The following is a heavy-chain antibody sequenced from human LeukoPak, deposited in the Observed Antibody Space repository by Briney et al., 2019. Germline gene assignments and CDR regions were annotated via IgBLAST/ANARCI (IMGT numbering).Heavy chain of an antibody. V-gene: IGHV3-11*06. Sequence: GGSLRLSCAASGFTFSDYYMSWIRQAPGKGLEWVSYISSSSSYTNYADSVKGRFTISRDNAKNSLYLQMGSLRAEDMAVYYCTVDSSSRFTFDIWGQGTMVTVSS. D-gene: IGHD6-6*01. J-gene: IGHJ3*02. CDR2: ISSSSSYT. CDR3: TVDSSSRFTFDI. CDR1: GFTFSDYY.